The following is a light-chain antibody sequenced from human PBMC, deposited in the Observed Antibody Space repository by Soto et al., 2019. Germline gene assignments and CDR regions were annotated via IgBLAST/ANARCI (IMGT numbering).Light chain of an antibody. CDR1: SSDVGGYNY. CDR2: DVD. J-gene: IGLJ1*01. Sequence: QSALTQPASVSGSPGQSITISCTGTSSDVGGYNYVSWYQQYPGKAPKVVIYDVDNRPSGVSHRFSGSKSGNTASLTISGLQAEDEADYYCSSYTSSSTRVFGTGTKSPS. V-gene: IGLV2-14*03. CDR3: SSYTSSSTRV.